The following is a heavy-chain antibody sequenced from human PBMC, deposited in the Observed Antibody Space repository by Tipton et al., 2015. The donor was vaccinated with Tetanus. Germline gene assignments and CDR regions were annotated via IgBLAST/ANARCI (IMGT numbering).Heavy chain of an antibody. Sequence: GLVKPSETLSLACTVSSGSISTYYWSWIRQPPGKGLEWIGYINYSGSTNYNPSLRSRVTISLDTTKKQVSLKLSSVTAADTAVYYCARGDYYGSGTYDVWGQGTTVTVPS. CDR1: SGSISTYY. CDR3: ARGDYYGSGTYDV. J-gene: IGHJ6*02. CDR2: INYSGST. V-gene: IGHV4-59*12. D-gene: IGHD3-10*01.